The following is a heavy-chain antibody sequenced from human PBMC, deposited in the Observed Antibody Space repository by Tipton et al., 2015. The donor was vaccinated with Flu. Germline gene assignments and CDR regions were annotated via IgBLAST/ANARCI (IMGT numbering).Heavy chain of an antibody. V-gene: IGHV4-34*01. D-gene: IGHD6-13*01. CDR3: ARDPGSRMFDP. CDR2: IYFSGNT. Sequence: LRLSCAVYGGSFSGSYWSWTRQPPGKGLEWIGSIYFSGNTYYNPSLKSRVTISVDTSKNQFSLKVSSVTAADTAVYYCARDPGSRMFDPWGQGTLVTVSS. J-gene: IGHJ5*02. CDR1: GGSFSGSY.